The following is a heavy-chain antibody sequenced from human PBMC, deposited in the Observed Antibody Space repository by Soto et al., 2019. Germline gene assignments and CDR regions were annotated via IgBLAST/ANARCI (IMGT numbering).Heavy chain of an antibody. CDR1: GGTFSSYA. V-gene: IGHV1-69*13. D-gene: IGHD3-22*01. Sequence: SVKVSCKASGGTFSSYAISWVRQAPGQGLEWMGGIIPIFGTANYAQKFQGRVTITADESTSTAYMEPSSLRSEDTAVYYCARADPRGLDYYDSSGYYLYEWGQGTLVPVSS. J-gene: IGHJ4*02. CDR2: IIPIFGTA. CDR3: ARADPRGLDYYDSSGYYLYE.